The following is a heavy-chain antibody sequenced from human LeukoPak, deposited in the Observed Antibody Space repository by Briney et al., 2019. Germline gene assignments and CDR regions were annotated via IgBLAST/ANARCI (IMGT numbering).Heavy chain of an antibody. CDR1: GGTFSSYA. CDR2: IIPIFGTA. V-gene: IGHV1-69*06. CDR3: AKSIPEDNWFDP. Sequence: SVKVSCKASGGTFSSYAISWVRQAPGQGLEWMGGIIPIFGTANYAQKFQGRVTITADKSTSTAYMELSSLRSEDTAVYYCAKSIPEDNWFDPWGQGTLVTVSS. D-gene: IGHD6-6*01. J-gene: IGHJ5*02.